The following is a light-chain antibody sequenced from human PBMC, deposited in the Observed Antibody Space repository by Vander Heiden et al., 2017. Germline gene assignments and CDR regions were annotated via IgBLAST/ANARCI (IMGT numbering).Light chain of an antibody. V-gene: IGKV3-20*01. J-gene: IGKJ1*01. CDR2: GAS. Sequence: EIVLTQSPGTLSLSPGERATLSCRASQSVSSSYLAWYQQVPGQAPRLLIYGASSRATGIPDRFSGSGFGTDFTLTISRREPEDFAVYYCQQYGSSPPWTFGQGTKVEI. CDR3: QQYGSSPPWT. CDR1: QSVSSSY.